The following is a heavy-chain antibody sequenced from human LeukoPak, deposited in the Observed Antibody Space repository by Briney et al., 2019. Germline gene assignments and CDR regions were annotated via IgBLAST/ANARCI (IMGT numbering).Heavy chain of an antibody. J-gene: IGHJ3*02. CDR3: AREGYFDWLYNGLKEDAFDI. Sequence: GGSLRLSCAASGFTFSSYSMNWVRQAPGKGLEWVSFISTSSSYIYYADSVKGRFTISRDNAKNSLYLQMNSLRAEDTAVYYCAREGYFDWLYNGLKEDAFDIWGQGTMVTVSS. V-gene: IGHV3-21*04. CDR2: ISTSSSYI. D-gene: IGHD3-9*01. CDR1: GFTFSSYS.